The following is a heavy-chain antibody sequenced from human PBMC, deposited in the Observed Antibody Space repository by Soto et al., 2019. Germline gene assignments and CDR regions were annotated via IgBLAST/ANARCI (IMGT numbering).Heavy chain of an antibody. Sequence: QVQLVQSGAEVKKPGSSVKVSCKASGGTFSSYAISWVRQAPGQGLEWMGGIIPIFGTANYAQKFQGRVTITADESTSTAYMELSSLRSEDTAVYYCARVYCSGGSCYETYYYYYGMDVWGQGTTVTVSS. CDR3: ARVYCSGGSCYETYYYYYGMDV. CDR2: IIPIFGTA. CDR1: GGTFSSYA. J-gene: IGHJ6*02. V-gene: IGHV1-69*01. D-gene: IGHD2-15*01.